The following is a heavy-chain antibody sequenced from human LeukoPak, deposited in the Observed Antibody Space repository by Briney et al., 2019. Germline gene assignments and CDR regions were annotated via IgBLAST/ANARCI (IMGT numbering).Heavy chain of an antibody. V-gene: IGHV3-23*01. CDR3: ARILGYCTNGVCYTTFYFDY. Sequence: GGSLRLSCAASGFTFSSYAMSWVRQAPGKGLEWVSAISGIAGSTYYADSVKGRFTISRDNSKNTLYLQMNSLRAEDTAVYYCARILGYCTNGVCYTTFYFDYWGQGTLVTVSS. J-gene: IGHJ4*02. D-gene: IGHD2-8*01. CDR1: GFTFSSYA. CDR2: ISGIAGST.